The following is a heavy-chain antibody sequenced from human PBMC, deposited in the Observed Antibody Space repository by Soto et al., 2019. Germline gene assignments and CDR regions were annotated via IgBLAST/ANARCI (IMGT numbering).Heavy chain of an antibody. J-gene: IGHJ4*02. CDR1: GFTFSSYG. D-gene: IGHD6-19*01. V-gene: IGHV3-33*01. CDR3: ARGLFADIAVYFDY. Sequence: GGSLRLSCAASGFTFSSYGMHWVRQAPGKGLEWVAVIWYDGSNKYYADSVKGRFTISRDNSKNTLYLQMNSLRAEDTAVYYCARGLFADIAVYFDYWGQGTLVTVSS. CDR2: IWYDGSNK.